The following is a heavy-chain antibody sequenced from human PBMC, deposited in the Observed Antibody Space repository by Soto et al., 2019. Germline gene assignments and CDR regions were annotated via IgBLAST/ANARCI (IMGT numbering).Heavy chain of an antibody. Sequence: QVQLVQSGAEVKKPGASVKVSCKASGYTFTGYYMHWVRQAPGQGLEWMGWINPNSGGTNYAQKFRGWVTMTRDTSISTAYMELSRLRSDDTAVYYCAMGYCSGGSCYSYYFDYWGQGTLVTVSS. CDR3: AMGYCSGGSCYSYYFDY. CDR1: GYTFTGYY. CDR2: INPNSGGT. J-gene: IGHJ4*02. V-gene: IGHV1-2*04. D-gene: IGHD2-15*01.